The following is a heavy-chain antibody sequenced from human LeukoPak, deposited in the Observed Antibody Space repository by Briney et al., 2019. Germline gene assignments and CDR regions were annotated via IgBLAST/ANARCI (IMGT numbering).Heavy chain of an antibody. CDR2: ISYSGST. CDR1: GGFISSYY. J-gene: IGHJ4*02. CDR3: ARDRYSYGF. Sequence: SETLSLTCTVSGGFISSYYWSWIRQPPGKGLEWIGFISYSGSTYYNPPLKSRVTMSVDTSKNQFSLNLRSVTAADTAVYYCARDRYSYGFWGQGILVTVSS. V-gene: IGHV4-59*01. D-gene: IGHD5-18*01.